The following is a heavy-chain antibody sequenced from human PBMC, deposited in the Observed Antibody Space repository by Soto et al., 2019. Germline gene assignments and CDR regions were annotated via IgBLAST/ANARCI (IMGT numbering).Heavy chain of an antibody. CDR3: TRDRDYSDYDPAGQYCYGMDV. V-gene: IGHV1-69*01. CDR1: GDTFSNFG. J-gene: IGHJ6*02. Sequence: QVQLVQSGAEVKKPGSSVKVSCKASGDTFSNFGISWVRQAPGQGLEWMGGIIPMFGTANYAQKFQGRVTITADETKITAYMELSSLRSEDTAVYYCTRDRDYSDYDPAGQYCYGMDVWGQGTTVTVSS. D-gene: IGHD5-12*01. CDR2: IIPMFGTA.